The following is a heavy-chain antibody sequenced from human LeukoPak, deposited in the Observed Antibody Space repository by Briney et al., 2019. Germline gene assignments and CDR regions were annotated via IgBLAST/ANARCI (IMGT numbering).Heavy chain of an antibody. CDR3: AKDARDIVVVPDAILDY. D-gene: IGHD2-2*01. V-gene: IGHV3-23*01. Sequence: GGSLRLSCAASGFTFSSYGMSWVRQAPGKGLEWVSAISGSGGSTYYADSVKGRFTISRDNSKNTLFLQMNSLRAEDTAVYYCAKDARDIVVVPDAILDYWGQGTLVTVSS. J-gene: IGHJ4*02. CDR1: GFTFSSYG. CDR2: ISGSGGST.